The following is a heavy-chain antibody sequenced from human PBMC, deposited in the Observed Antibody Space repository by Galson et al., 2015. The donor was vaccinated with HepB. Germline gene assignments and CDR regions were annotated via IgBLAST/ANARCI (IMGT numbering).Heavy chain of an antibody. CDR3: AKGGGDFWSGPLFDP. CDR1: GFIFSTYA. Sequence: SLRLSCAASGFIFSTYAMSWVRQAPGKGLEWVAAISGSGGTTYYADSMKGRFTISRHNSKNTLYLQINSLRAEDTAIYYCAKGGGDFWSGPLFDPWGQGTLFTVSS. D-gene: IGHD3-3*01. J-gene: IGHJ5*02. CDR2: ISGSGGTT. V-gene: IGHV3-23*01.